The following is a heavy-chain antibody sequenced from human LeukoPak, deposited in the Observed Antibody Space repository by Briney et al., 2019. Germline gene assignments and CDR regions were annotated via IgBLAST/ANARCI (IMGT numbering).Heavy chain of an antibody. CDR1: GGSFSGYY. V-gene: IGHV4-34*01. CDR3: ARGYYYDSSGYYSPFDY. D-gene: IGHD3-22*01. J-gene: IGHJ4*02. CDR2: INHSGST. Sequence: SETLSLTCAVYGGSFSGYYWSWIRQPPGKGLEWIGEINHSGSTNYNPSLKSRVTISVDTSKNQFSLKLSSVTAADTAVYYCARGYYYDSSGYYSPFDYWGQGTLVTVSS.